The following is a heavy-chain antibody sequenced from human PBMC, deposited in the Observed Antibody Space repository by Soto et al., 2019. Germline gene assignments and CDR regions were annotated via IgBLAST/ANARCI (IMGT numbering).Heavy chain of an antibody. V-gene: IGHV1-46*01. D-gene: IGHD6-6*01. J-gene: IGHJ4*02. CDR3: AKEYSSSRQDY. CDR2: INPSGSST. Sequence: ASVKVSCKASGYTFTSYYMHWVRQAPGQGLEWMGIINPSGSSTSYAQKFQGRVTMTRDRSTNTVYMELSSLRAEGTTVYYCAKEYSSSRQDYLGQGTLVTVSS. CDR1: GYTFTSYY.